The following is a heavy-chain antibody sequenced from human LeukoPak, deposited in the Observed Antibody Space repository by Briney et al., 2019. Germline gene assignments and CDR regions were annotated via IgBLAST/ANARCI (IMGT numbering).Heavy chain of an antibody. V-gene: IGHV3-23*01. D-gene: IGHD3-22*01. Sequence: GGSLRLSCAASGFTFSSYAMSWVRQAPGKGLEWVSGINTSGGSTAYADSVKGRFTISRDNPRNSLYMQMNSLRAEDTALYYCAIMHPYYDGNGYWVQWGQGTLVTVSS. J-gene: IGHJ4*02. CDR3: AIMHPYYDGNGYWVQ. CDR1: GFTFSSYA. CDR2: INTSGGST.